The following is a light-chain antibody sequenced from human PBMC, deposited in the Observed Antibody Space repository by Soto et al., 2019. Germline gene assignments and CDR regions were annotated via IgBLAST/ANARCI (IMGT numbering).Light chain of an antibody. CDR1: SSDVGYYNY. CDR3: SSYTRTTTVV. J-gene: IGLJ2*01. Sequence: QSALTQPASVSGSPGQSITISCTGTSSDVGYYNYVSWYQHHPGKAPKVMIYEVSNRPSGVSNRFSGSKSGTTASLTISGLQAEDEADYYCSSYTRTTTVVFGGGTKLT. CDR2: EVS. V-gene: IGLV2-14*01.